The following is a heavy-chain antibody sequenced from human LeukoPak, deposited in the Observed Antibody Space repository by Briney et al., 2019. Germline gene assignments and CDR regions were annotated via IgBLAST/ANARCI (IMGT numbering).Heavy chain of an antibody. CDR2: ISGSGGST. CDR3: ARGGAAAGKDFDY. CDR1: GFTFSNYA. J-gene: IGHJ4*02. D-gene: IGHD6-13*01. V-gene: IGHV3-23*01. Sequence: PGGSLRLSCAASGFTFSNYAMNWVRQAPGKGLEWVSAISGSGGSTYYADSVKGRFTISRDNAKNSLYLQMNSLRAEDTAVYYCARGGAAAGKDFDYWGQGTLVTVSS.